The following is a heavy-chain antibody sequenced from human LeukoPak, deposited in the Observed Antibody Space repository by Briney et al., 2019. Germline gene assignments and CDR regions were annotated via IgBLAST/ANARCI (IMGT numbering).Heavy chain of an antibody. CDR3: ATDRRYSGTRDAFDI. J-gene: IGHJ3*02. D-gene: IGHD1-26*01. V-gene: IGHV1-24*01. CDR2: FDPEDGET. Sequence: ASVKVSCKVSGYTLTELSMHWVRQAPGKGLEWMGGFDPEDGETIYAQKFQGRVTMTEDTSTDTAYMELSSLRSEDTAVHYCATDRRYSGTRDAFDIWGQGTMVTVSS. CDR1: GYTLTELS.